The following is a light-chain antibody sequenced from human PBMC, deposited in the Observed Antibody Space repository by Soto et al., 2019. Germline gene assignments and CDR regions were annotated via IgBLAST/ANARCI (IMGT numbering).Light chain of an antibody. CDR3: QQCGSSPNT. CDR2: GAS. Sequence: EIVLTQSPDTLSLSPGERATLSCRASQSIGSSYLAWYKQKPGQAPRLLIYGASSRATGTPDRFSGSGSGTDFTLTISRLEPEDFAVYYCQQCGSSPNTFGQGTKLDIK. J-gene: IGKJ2*01. V-gene: IGKV3-20*01. CDR1: QSIGSSY.